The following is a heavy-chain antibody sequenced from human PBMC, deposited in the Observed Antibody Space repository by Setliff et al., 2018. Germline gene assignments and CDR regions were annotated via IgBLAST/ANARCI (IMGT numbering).Heavy chain of an antibody. Sequence: SETLSLTCTVSGASINSLSWWSWVRQPPGKGLEWIGEIYHDGNDKYTPSVHYSPSLKSRVTISIDKSNNQFSLKLTSMTAADTAVYYCAGDPPYSGYAFHIWGQGTMVTVS. J-gene: IGHJ3*02. V-gene: IGHV4-4*02. CDR2: IYHDGND. CDR3: AGDPPYSGYAFHI. D-gene: IGHD5-12*01. CDR1: GASINSLSW.